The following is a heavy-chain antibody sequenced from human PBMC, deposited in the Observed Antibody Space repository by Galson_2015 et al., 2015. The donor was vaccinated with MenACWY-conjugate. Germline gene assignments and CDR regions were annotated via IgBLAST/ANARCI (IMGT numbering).Heavy chain of an antibody. V-gene: IGHV3-30*03. Sequence: SLRLSCAASGFSFSSYGMHWVRQAPGKGLEWVAIISYDGSNKYYADSVKGRFTISRDNSKNTLYLQMNSLRAEDTAVYYCARDSPRRYSRGPGYYYGMDVWGQGTTVTVSS. D-gene: IGHD5-18*01. CDR3: ARDSPRRYSRGPGYYYGMDV. CDR1: GFSFSSYG. J-gene: IGHJ6*02. CDR2: ISYDGSNK.